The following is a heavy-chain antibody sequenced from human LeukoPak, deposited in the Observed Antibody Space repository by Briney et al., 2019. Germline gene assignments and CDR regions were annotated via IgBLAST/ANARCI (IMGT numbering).Heavy chain of an antibody. CDR3: ARAVFVVAGTPFDY. J-gene: IGHJ4*02. V-gene: IGHV1-2*02. D-gene: IGHD6-19*01. CDR2: INPNSGGT. CDR1: GYTFTGYY. Sequence: GASVKVSCKTSGYTFTGYYMHWVRQAPGQGLEWMGWINPNSGGTNYAQKFQGRVTMTRDTSISTAYMELSRLRSDDTAVYYCARAVFVVAGTPFDYWGQGTLVTVSS.